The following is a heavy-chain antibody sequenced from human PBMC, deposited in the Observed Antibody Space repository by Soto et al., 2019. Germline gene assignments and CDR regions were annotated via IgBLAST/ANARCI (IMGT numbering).Heavy chain of an antibody. CDR1: GYTCTSYD. Sequence: QVQLLQSGAEVKKPGASVQVSCKASGYTCTSYDINCVRQATGQGLEWMGWINPNRGKTGLAQKFPGRVTMTRNTSISKAYMKLSSLRAEDTAVYYCASDRFDSWGQGAMVTVSS. CDR3: ASDRFDS. J-gene: IGHJ4*02. V-gene: IGHV1-8*01. CDR2: INPNRGKT.